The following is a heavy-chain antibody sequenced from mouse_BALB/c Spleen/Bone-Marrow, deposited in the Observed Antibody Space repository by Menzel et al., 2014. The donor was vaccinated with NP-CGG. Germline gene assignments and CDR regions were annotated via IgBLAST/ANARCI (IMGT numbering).Heavy chain of an antibody. CDR1: GYTFTSYY. Sequence: VQLQHSRAELVKPGASVKLSCKASGYTFTSYYMYWVKQRPGQGLEWIGEINPSNGGTNFNEKFKSKATLTVDKSSSTAYMQLSSLTSGDSAVYYCTREGDSPFAYWGQGTLVTVSA. D-gene: IGHD2-13*01. V-gene: IGHV1S81*02. CDR3: TREGDSPFAY. CDR2: INPSNGGT. J-gene: IGHJ3*01.